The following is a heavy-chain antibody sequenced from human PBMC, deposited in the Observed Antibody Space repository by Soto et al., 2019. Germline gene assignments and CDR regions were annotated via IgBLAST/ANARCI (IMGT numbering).Heavy chain of an antibody. CDR2: IWYDGSNK. J-gene: IGHJ5*02. CDR3: ARELVRGVPGGFDP. CDR1: GFTFSSYG. Sequence: QVQLVESGGGVVQPGRSLRLSCAASGFTFSSYGMHWVRQAPGKGLEWVAVIWYDGSNKYYADSVKGRFTISRDNSKNTLYLQMNSLRAEDTAVYYCARELVRGVPGGFDPWGQGTLVTVSS. D-gene: IGHD3-10*01. V-gene: IGHV3-33*01.